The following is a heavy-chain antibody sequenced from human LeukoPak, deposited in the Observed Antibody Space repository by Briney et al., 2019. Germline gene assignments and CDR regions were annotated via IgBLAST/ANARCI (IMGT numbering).Heavy chain of an antibody. Sequence: ASVKVSCKASGYTFTSYGISWVRQAPGQGLEWMGWISAYNGNTKYAQKFQGRVTMTTDTSTITAYMELRSLRSDDTAVYYCARDLNWGIWDLSGETNWLHPWGQGTLVTVSS. J-gene: IGHJ5*02. V-gene: IGHV1-18*01. CDR2: ISAYNGNT. CDR1: GYTFTSYG. CDR3: ARDLNWGIWDLSGETNWLHP. D-gene: IGHD7-27*01.